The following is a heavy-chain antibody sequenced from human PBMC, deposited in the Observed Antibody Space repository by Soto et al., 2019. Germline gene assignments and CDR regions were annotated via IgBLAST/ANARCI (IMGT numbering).Heavy chain of an antibody. D-gene: IGHD4-17*01. CDR1: GGSISSGGYS. Sequence: QLQLQESGSGLVKPSQTLSLTCAVSGGSISSGGYSWSYIRQSPGKGLEWIGYIYHSGNTYYNPSLKSRVTISVDRSKNQFSLKLSSVTAADTAVYYCARFYGDYQTWFDPWGQGTLVTVSS. J-gene: IGHJ5*02. V-gene: IGHV4-30-2*06. CDR2: IYHSGNT. CDR3: ARFYGDYQTWFDP.